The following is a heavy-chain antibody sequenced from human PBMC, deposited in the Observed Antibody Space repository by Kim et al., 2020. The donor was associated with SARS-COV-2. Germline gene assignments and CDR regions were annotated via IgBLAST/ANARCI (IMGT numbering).Heavy chain of an antibody. D-gene: IGHD1-26*01. J-gene: IGHJ5*01. CDR1: GDSISSYY. CDR2: SHYSGST. V-gene: IGHV4-59*08. CDR3: ARQIQYSVSYNFDS. Sequence: SETLSLTCTVSGDSISSYYWSWIRQPPGKGLEWIGYSHYSGSTKSNPSLKTRVTISVDTSKNQLSLKLSSVTAADTAVYYCARQIQYSVSYNFDSWGPGT.